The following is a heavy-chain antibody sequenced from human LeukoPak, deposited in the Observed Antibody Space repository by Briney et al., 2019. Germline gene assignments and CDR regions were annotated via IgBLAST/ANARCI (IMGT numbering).Heavy chain of an antibody. V-gene: IGHV3-30-3*01. D-gene: IGHD3-10*01. CDR1: GFTFSSYA. J-gene: IGHJ4*02. Sequence: GGSLRLSCAASGFTFSSYAMHWVRQAPGKGLEWVAVISYDRSNKYYADSVKGRFTISRDNSKNTLYLQMNSLRVEDTALYYCARGTFSPQGSYYGHWGQGTRVTVSS. CDR2: ISYDRSNK. CDR3: ARGTFSPQGSYYGH.